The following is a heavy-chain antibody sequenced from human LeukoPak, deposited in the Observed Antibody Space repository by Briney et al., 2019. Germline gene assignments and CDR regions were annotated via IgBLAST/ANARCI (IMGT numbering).Heavy chain of an antibody. V-gene: IGHV4-39*07. Sequence: SETLSLTCTVSGGSISSSSYYWGWIRQPPGKGLEWIGYIYHSGSTYYNPSLKSRVTISVDRSKNQFSLKLSSVTAADTAVYYCARGDNYYDSSGYGRFDYWGQGTLVTVSS. CDR2: IYHSGST. D-gene: IGHD3-22*01. CDR3: ARGDNYYDSSGYGRFDY. J-gene: IGHJ4*02. CDR1: GGSISSSSYY.